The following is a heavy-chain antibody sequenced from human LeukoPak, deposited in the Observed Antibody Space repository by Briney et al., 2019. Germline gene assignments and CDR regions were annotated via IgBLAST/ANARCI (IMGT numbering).Heavy chain of an antibody. CDR3: ARTAVDQDYFDY. V-gene: IGHV1-2*02. D-gene: IGHD6-19*01. CDR1: GYTFTGCY. Sequence: GAPVKVSCKASGYTFTGCYMHWVRQAPGQGLEWMGWINPNSGGTNYAQKFQGRVTMTRDTSISTAYMELSRLRSDDTAVYYCARTAVDQDYFDYWGQGTLVTVSS. CDR2: INPNSGGT. J-gene: IGHJ4*02.